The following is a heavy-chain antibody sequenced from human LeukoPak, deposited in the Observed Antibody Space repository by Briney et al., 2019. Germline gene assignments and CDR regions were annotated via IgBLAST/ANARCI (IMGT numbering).Heavy chain of an antibody. V-gene: IGHV3-30*03. CDR2: ISYDGSYK. J-gene: IGHJ4*02. CDR3: ATAKEALSSSWYLSVDY. D-gene: IGHD6-13*01. CDR1: GFTFSSYG. Sequence: GGSLRLSCAASGFTFSSYGMHWVRQAPGKGLEWVTVISYDGSYKYYADSVRGRFTISRDNSKNTLYLQMNSLRVEDTAVYYCATAKEALSSSWYLSVDYWGQGTLVTVSS.